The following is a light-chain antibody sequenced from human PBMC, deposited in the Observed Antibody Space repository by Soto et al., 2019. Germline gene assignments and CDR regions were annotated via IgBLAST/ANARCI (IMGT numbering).Light chain of an antibody. CDR1: SGFVGSFSL. V-gene: IGLV2-23*01. J-gene: IGLJ1*01. Sequence: QSALAQPASVSGAPGQAVTISCTGTSGFVGSFSLVSWYQQHPGKAPKVMISEGHRRPSGVPDRFSGSTSVNSASLTISGLPAADEAEYYCCLYIGATTYVFGTGTKVTVL. CDR3: CLYIGATTYV. CDR2: EGH.